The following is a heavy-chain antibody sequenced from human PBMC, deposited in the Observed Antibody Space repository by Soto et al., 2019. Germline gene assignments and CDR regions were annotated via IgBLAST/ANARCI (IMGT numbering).Heavy chain of an antibody. D-gene: IGHD6-6*01. V-gene: IGHV3-7*01. CDR2: IKPDGNQI. CDR3: ARIGYSSSSFDF. CDR1: RFTFTSYW. J-gene: IGHJ4*02. Sequence: GGSLRLSCAASRFTFTSYWMIWVRQAPGKGLEWLANIKPDGNQIYYVDSVKGRFTISRDNAKNSVYLQMNSLRAEDTAVYFCARIGYSSSSFDFWGQGTLVTVSS.